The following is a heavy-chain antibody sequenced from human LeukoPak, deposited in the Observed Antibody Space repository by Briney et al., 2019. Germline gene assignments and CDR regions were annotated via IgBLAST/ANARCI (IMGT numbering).Heavy chain of an antibody. V-gene: IGHV4-30-2*01. J-gene: IGHJ4*02. D-gene: IGHD4-11*01. Sequence: PSETLCLTCTVSGGSISSGGYYWSWIRQPPGKGLEWIGYIYHSGSTYYNPSLKSRVTISVDRSKNQFSLKLSSVTAADTAVYYCARESVTTGYWGQGTLVTVSS. CDR2: IYHSGST. CDR3: ARESVTTGY. CDR1: GGSISSGGYY.